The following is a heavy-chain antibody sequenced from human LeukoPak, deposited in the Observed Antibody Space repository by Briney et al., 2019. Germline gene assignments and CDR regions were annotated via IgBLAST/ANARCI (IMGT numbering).Heavy chain of an antibody. Sequence: PSETLPLTCTVSGGSISSRTYYWGWIRQPPGKGLEWIGSIYYTGSTFYNPSLKSRVTISVDTSKNQFSMKLSSVTAADAAVYFCAREWTTWGAFDIWGQGTMVTVSS. CDR2: IYYTGST. D-gene: IGHD2/OR15-2a*01. J-gene: IGHJ3*02. CDR1: GGSISSRTYY. CDR3: AREWTTWGAFDI. V-gene: IGHV4-39*07.